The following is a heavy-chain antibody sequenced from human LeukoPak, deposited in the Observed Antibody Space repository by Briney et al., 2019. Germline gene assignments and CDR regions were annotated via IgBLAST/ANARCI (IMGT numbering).Heavy chain of an antibody. J-gene: IGHJ4*02. CDR2: ISYDGSHT. CDR1: EFTFSKYG. CDR3: AKDILSWSSGYPENVGFDY. D-gene: IGHD3-22*01. Sequence: GGSLRLSCIASEFTFSKYGVNWVRQAPGKGLERVAVISYDGSHTSYIDSVKGRFTISRDNSKNTLYLQMHSLRTEDTAVYFCAKDILSWSSGYPENVGFDYWGQGTRVTVSS. V-gene: IGHV3-30*18.